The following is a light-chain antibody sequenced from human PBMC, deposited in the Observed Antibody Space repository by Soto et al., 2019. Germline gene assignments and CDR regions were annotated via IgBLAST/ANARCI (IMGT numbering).Light chain of an antibody. Sequence: QSVLTQPASVSGSPGQSITISCTGTSSDVGGYNLVSWYQQYPDKAPKLMIFDVNTRPSGVSNRFSGSKSGNTASLTISGLQAEDEADYYCSSYKSSSTLPYVFGTGTNLTVL. CDR3: SSYKSSSTLPYV. V-gene: IGLV2-14*01. CDR2: DVN. CDR1: SSDVGGYNL. J-gene: IGLJ1*01.